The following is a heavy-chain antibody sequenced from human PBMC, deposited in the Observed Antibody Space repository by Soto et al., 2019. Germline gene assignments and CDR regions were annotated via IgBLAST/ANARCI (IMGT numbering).Heavy chain of an antibody. CDR2: INHSGST. CDR3: AGRTDIVVVPAALGNWFDP. V-gene: IGHV4-34*01. J-gene: IGHJ5*02. D-gene: IGHD2-2*01. Sequence: SETLSLTCAVYGGSFSGYYWSWIRQPPGKGLEWIGEINHSGSTNYNPSLKSRVTISVDTSKNQFSLKLSSVTAADTAVYYCAGRTDIVVVPAALGNWFDPWGQGTLVTVSS. CDR1: GGSFSGYY.